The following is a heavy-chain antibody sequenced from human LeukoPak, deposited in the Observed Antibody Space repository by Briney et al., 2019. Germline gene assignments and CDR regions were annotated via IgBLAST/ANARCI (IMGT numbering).Heavy chain of an antibody. D-gene: IGHD3-10*01. Sequence: GGSLRLSCAASGFTFSNYWMHWVRQGPGKGLVWVSRINSDGSNTAYADSVKGRFTISRDNSKNTLYLQMNSLRAEDTAVYYCAKDRDRGYFDYWGQGTLVTVSS. V-gene: IGHV3-74*01. J-gene: IGHJ4*02. CDR1: GFTFSNYW. CDR2: INSDGSNT. CDR3: AKDRDRGYFDY.